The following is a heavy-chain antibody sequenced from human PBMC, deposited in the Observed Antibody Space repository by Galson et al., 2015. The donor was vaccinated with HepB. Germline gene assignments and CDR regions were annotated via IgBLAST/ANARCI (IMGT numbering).Heavy chain of an antibody. J-gene: IGHJ3*02. D-gene: IGHD2-2*01. Sequence: SVKVSCKASGGTFSSYAISWVRQAPGQGLEWMGRIIPILGIANYAQKFQGRVTITADKSTSTAYMELSSLRSEDTAVYYCARDMDLLWGDIVVVPAAVDAFDIWGQGTIVTVSS. V-gene: IGHV1-69*04. CDR2: IIPILGIA. CDR3: ARDMDLLWGDIVVVPAAVDAFDI. CDR1: GGTFSSYA.